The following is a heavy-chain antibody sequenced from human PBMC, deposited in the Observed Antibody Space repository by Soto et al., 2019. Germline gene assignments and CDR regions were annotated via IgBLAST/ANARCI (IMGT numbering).Heavy chain of an antibody. V-gene: IGHV3-74*01. CDR2: INIDGSSA. CDR1: GFTLRYFW. Sequence: GGSLRLSCAASGFTLRYFWMHWVRQATGKWLVWVSRINIDGSSASYADSVKGRFTISRDNAKSTLSLQMKSLRVDDTAVYYCVRGSSCDVTNCYKEAFFGPWRQGALVTVPS. J-gene: IGHJ5*02. CDR3: VRGSSCDVTNCYKEAFFGP. D-gene: IGHD2-2*01.